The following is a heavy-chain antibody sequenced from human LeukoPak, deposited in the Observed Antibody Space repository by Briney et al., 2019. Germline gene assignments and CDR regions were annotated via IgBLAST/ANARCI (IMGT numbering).Heavy chain of an antibody. J-gene: IGHJ6*02. V-gene: IGHV3-33*01. CDR1: GFTFSSYG. D-gene: IGHD4-11*01. CDR2: IWYDGSNK. CDR3: ARDFSNYVYYYYYGMGV. Sequence: GGSLRLSCAASGFTFSSYGMHWVRPAPGKGLEWVAVIWYDGSNKYYADSVKGRFTISRDNSKNTLYLQMNSLRAEDTAVYYCARDFSNYVYYYYYGMGVWGQGTTVAVSS.